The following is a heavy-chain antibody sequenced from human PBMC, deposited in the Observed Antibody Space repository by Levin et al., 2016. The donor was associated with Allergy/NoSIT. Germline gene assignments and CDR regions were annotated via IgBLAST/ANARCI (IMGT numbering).Heavy chain of an antibody. CDR3: AAGRAIAY. D-gene: IGHD3-16*02. Sequence: VRQAPGKGLEWVANIKQDGSETYYVDSVKGRFTISRDNAKNSLFLVMNNLRAEDTALYYCAAGRAIAYWGRGTLVTVSS. J-gene: IGHJ4*02. CDR2: IKQDGSET. V-gene: IGHV3-7*05.